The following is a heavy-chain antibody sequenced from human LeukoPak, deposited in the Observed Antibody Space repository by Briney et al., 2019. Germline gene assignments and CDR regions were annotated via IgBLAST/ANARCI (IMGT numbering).Heavy chain of an antibody. CDR3: ARGVGRSTEYYYYYMDV. D-gene: IGHD2-2*01. J-gene: IGHJ6*03. CDR2: IIPIFGTA. CDR1: GGTYRNYA. V-gene: IGHV1-69*05. Sequence: SVTVSFKATGGTYRNYAISWVRQAPGQGLEWMGGIIPIFGTAYYAQKFQGRVAITTDESTTTAYMELSSLRSEDTAVYYCARGVGRSTEYYYYYMDVWGKGTTVTVSS.